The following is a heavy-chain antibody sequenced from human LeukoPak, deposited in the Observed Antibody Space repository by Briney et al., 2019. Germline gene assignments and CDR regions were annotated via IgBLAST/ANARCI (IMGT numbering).Heavy chain of an antibody. CDR1: GFTVSSNY. CDR3: ARDTPYDNGMDV. Sequence: PGGSLRLSCAASGFTVSSNYMSWVRQAPGKGLEWVSVIYSGGSTYYADSVKGRFTISRDNAKNSLYLQMNSLRAEDTAVYYCARDTPYDNGMDVWGQGTTVTVSS. D-gene: IGHD3-22*01. CDR2: IYSGGST. J-gene: IGHJ6*02. V-gene: IGHV3-66*01.